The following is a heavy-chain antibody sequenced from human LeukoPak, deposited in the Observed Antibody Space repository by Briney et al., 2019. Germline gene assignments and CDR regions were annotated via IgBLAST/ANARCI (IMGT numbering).Heavy chain of an antibody. V-gene: IGHV3-48*03. CDR3: ARDRVAAADDAFDI. J-gene: IGHJ3*02. D-gene: IGHD6-13*01. CDR2: ISSSGNTI. CDR1: GFTFRSYE. Sequence: GGSLRLSCAASGFTFRSYEMNWVRAAPGEGLEWGSYISSSGNTIYYADSEKGRFTISRDNAKNSLYLQMNSLKAEDTAVYYCARDRVAAADDAFDIWGQGTMVTVSS.